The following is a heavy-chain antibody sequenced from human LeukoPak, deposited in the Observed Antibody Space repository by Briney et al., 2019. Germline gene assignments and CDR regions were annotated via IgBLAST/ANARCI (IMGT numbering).Heavy chain of an antibody. CDR1: GFTFSSYG. CDR3: AKDDGGGIVGAFFDY. J-gene: IGHJ4*02. Sequence: PGGSLRLSCAASGFTFSSYGMHWVRQAPGKGLEWVAFIRYDGSNKYYADSVKGRFTISRDNSKNTLYLQMDSLRAEDTAVYYCAKDDGGGIVGAFFDYWGQGTLVTVSS. CDR2: IRYDGSNK. V-gene: IGHV3-30*02. D-gene: IGHD1-26*01.